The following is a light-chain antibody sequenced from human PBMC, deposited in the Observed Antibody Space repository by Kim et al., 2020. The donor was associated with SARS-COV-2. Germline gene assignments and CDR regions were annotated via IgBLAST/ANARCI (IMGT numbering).Light chain of an antibody. CDR2: RND. Sequence: QSVLTQPPSASGTPGQTVTISCSGGRANIGNNFVFWYRQLPGAAPRLLMYRNDQRPSGVPDRISGAKSGTSASLAISDLRSEDEAEYFCASWDDTLNSQWFGGGTQLTVL. J-gene: IGLJ3*02. CDR1: RANIGNNF. CDR3: ASWDDTLNSQW. V-gene: IGLV1-47*01.